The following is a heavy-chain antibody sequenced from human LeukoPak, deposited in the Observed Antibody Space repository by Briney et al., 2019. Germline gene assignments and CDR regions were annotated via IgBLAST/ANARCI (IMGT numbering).Heavy chain of an antibody. D-gene: IGHD6-19*01. CDR1: GYTFTNYG. Sequence: ASVKVSCKASGYTFTNYGISWVRQAPGQGLEWMGWVSAFNGDTDYAQKHQGRVTMTTDTSTSTAYMELRSLRSDDTAMYYCARDFIAVVGTVDYWGQGTLVTVSS. CDR3: ARDFIAVVGTVDY. V-gene: IGHV1-18*01. J-gene: IGHJ4*02. CDR2: VSAFNGDT.